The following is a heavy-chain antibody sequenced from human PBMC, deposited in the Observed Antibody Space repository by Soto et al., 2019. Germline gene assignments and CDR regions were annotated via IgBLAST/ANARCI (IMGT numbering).Heavy chain of an antibody. J-gene: IGHJ4*02. CDR1: EFTFSSYS. Sequence: HPGGSLKLSCAASEFTFSSYSMNWVRQAPGKGLEWISYISRDSDAIYYADSVKGRFTISRDNAKNSLYLQMDSLRAEDTAMYYCVRDQAWSFDCWGQGTQVTVSS. CDR2: ISRDSDAI. CDR3: VRDQAWSFDC. D-gene: IGHD3-3*01. V-gene: IGHV3-48*01.